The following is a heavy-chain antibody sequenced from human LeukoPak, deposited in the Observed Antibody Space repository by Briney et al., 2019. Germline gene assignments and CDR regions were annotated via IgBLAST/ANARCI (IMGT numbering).Heavy chain of an antibody. D-gene: IGHD6-13*01. CDR1: GFTFSNYA. CDR2: ISGSGGST. CDR3: ARHTGSTWSTGY. J-gene: IGHJ4*02. Sequence: GGSLRLSFAASGFTFSNYAMSWVRQAPGKGLEWVSAISGSGGSTYYADSVKGRFTISRDNSNNTLYLQMSSLRAGDTAVYYCARHTGSTWSTGYWGQGALVTVSS. V-gene: IGHV3-23*01.